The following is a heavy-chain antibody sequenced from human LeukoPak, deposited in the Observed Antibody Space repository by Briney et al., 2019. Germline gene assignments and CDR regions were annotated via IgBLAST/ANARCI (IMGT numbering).Heavy chain of an antibody. Sequence: ASVTVSCKASGFTFTSYGISWVRQAPGQGLEWMGWSSAHNGDTNYAQNIQGRVTMTTDTSTTTAYMELRSLRSDDTAVYYCAREAYCSGGSCYPGALDTWGQGTMVTVSS. CDR1: GFTFTSYG. CDR3: AREAYCSGGSCYPGALDT. D-gene: IGHD2-15*01. J-gene: IGHJ3*02. V-gene: IGHV1-18*01. CDR2: SSAHNGDT.